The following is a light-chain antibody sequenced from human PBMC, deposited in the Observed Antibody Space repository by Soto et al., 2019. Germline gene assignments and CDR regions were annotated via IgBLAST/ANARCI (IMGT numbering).Light chain of an antibody. CDR2: GNS. CDR3: QSYDSSLSGVV. CDR1: SSNIGAGYD. Sequence: QPVLTQPPSVSGAPGQRVTISCTGSSSNIGAGYDVHWYQQLPGTAPKLLIYGNSNRPSGVPDRFSGSKSGTSASLAITGLQAEDEADYYWQSYDSSLSGVVFGGGTKLTVL. J-gene: IGLJ2*01. V-gene: IGLV1-40*01.